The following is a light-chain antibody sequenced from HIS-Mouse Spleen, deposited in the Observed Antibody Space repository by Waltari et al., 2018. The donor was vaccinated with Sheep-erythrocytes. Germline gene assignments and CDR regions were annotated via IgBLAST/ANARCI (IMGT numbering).Light chain of an antibody. J-gene: IGLJ3*02. CDR3: QSADSSGTWV. CDR2: KDR. Sequence: SYELTKPPSVSVSPGQTARITCSGDALPKQYAYWYQQKPGQAPVLVIYKDRERPSGIPGRFSGSSSGTTVTLTISGGQAEDEADYYCQSADSSGTWVFGGGTKLTVL. CDR1: ALPKQY. V-gene: IGLV3-25*03.